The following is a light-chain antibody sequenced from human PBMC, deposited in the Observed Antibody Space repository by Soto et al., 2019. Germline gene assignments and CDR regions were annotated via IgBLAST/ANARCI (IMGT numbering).Light chain of an antibody. CDR2: WAS. Sequence: DIVMTQSPDSLAVSLCERATINCRSSQSVLYNSNNKNFLAWYQQKPGQPPKLLIYWASARESGVPDRFSGSGSGTDFTLTISSLQAEDVAVYYCQQYYSPPLTFGGGTKVEIK. CDR3: QQYYSPPLT. J-gene: IGKJ4*01. CDR1: QSVLYNSNNKNF. V-gene: IGKV4-1*01.